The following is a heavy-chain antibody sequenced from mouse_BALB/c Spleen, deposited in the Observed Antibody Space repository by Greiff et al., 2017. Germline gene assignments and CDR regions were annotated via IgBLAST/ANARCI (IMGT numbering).Heavy chain of an antibody. CDR3: ARGTDWAFDY. D-gene: IGHD4-1*01. CDR1: GFTFSSYA. CDR2: ISSGGSYT. J-gene: IGHJ2*01. Sequence: DVQLVESGGGLVKPGGSLKLSCAASGFTFSSYAMSWVRQSPEKRLEWVAEISSGGSYTYYPDTVTGRFTISRDNAKNTLYLEMSSLRSEDTAMYYCARGTDWAFDYWGQGTTLTVSS. V-gene: IGHV5-9-4*01.